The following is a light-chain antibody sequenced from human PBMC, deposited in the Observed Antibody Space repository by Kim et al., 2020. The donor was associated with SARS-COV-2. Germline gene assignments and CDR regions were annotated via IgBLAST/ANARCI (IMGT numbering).Light chain of an antibody. Sequence: QAITISCTGTSSDIGGYNYVSWYQQHPGKAPKLMIYGVTNRPSGVSNRFSGSKSGNTASLTISGLQAEDEADYYCSSYKISNTLVVFGGGTQLTVL. CDR2: GVT. CDR1: SSDIGGYNY. J-gene: IGLJ3*02. V-gene: IGLV2-14*03. CDR3: SSYKISNTLVV.